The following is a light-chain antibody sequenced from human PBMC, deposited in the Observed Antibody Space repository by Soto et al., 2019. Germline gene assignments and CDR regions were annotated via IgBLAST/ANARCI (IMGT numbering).Light chain of an antibody. CDR2: RDS. J-gene: IGLJ2*01. CDR1: NIGSKN. V-gene: IGLV3-9*01. Sequence: SYELTQPLSGSVALGQTARITCGGNNIGSKNVHWYQQKPGQAPVLVIYRDSNRPSGIPERFSGSNSGNTATLTISRAQAGDEADYYCQVWDSSYVVFGGGTKLTVL. CDR3: QVWDSSYVV.